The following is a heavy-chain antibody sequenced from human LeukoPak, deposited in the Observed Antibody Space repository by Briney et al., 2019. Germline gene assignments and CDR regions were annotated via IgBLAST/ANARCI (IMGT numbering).Heavy chain of an antibody. D-gene: IGHD1-1*01. J-gene: IGHJ4*02. Sequence: SLRLSCAASGFTFDDYAMHWVRQAPGKGLEWVSGISWNSGSIGYADSVKGRFTISRDNAKNSLYLQMNSLRAEDTAVYYCARDATSHTPGDYWGQGTLVTVSS. CDR2: ISWNSGSI. CDR1: GFTFDDYA. CDR3: ARDATSHTPGDY. V-gene: IGHV3-9*01.